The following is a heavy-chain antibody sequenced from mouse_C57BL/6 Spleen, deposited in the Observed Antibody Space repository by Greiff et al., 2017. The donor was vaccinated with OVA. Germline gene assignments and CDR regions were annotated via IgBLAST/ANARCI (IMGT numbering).Heavy chain of an antibody. CDR2: IDPSDSYT. V-gene: IGHV1-59*01. CDR1: GYTFTSYW. D-gene: IGHD6-5*01. J-gene: IGHJ2*01. Sequence: VQLQQPGAELVRPGTSVKLSCKASGYTFTSYWMHWVKQRPGQGLEWIGVIDPSDSYTNYNQKFKGKATLTVDTSSSTAYMQLSSLTSEDSAVYYCARGPLLDYWGQGTTLTVSS. CDR3: ARGPLLDY.